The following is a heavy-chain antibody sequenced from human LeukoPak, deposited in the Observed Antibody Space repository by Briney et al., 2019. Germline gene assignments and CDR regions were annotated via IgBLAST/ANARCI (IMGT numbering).Heavy chain of an antibody. J-gene: IGHJ6*03. CDR2: MIPIFGTA. CDR1: GGTFSSYA. V-gene: IGHV1-69*05. CDR3: ARGGDYFNYYYYYYMDV. D-gene: IGHD2/OR15-2a*01. Sequence: SVKVSCKASGGTFSSYAISWVRQAPRQGLEWRGGMIPIFGTANYAQKYQGRVTITTDESTSTAYMELSSLRSEDTAVYYCARGGDYFNYYYYYYMDVWGKGTTVTVSS.